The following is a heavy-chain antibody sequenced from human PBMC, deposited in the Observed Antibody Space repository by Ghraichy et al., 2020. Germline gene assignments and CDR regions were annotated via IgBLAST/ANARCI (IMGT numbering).Heavy chain of an antibody. J-gene: IGHJ4*01. V-gene: IGHV4-34*01. Sequence: SETLSLTCAVYGGSFSGYYWSWIRQPPGKGLEWIGEINHSGSTNYNPSLKSRVTISVDTSKNQFSLKLSSVTAADTAVYYCARADIVVVPAALYYFDYWGHGTLVTVSS. CDR1: GGSFSGYY. CDR3: ARADIVVVPAALYYFDY. CDR2: INHSGST. D-gene: IGHD2-2*01.